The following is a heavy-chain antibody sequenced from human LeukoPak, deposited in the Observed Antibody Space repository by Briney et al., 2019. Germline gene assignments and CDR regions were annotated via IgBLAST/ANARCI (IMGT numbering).Heavy chain of an antibody. CDR1: GFTFSSYS. CDR2: ISSSSSYM. V-gene: IGHV3-21*01. CDR3: ARDGGVY. J-gene: IGHJ4*02. D-gene: IGHD6-25*01. Sequence: GGSLRLSCAASGFTFSSYSMIWVRQAPGKGLEWVSSISSSSSYMYYGDSVRGRFTISRDNAKNSLYLQMNSLRAEDTAVYYCARDGGVYWGQGTLVTVSS.